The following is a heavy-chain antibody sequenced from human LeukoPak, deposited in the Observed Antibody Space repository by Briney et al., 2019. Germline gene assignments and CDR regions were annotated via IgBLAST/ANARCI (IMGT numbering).Heavy chain of an antibody. D-gene: IGHD3-3*01. J-gene: IGHJ4*02. CDR3: ARDLKWSGYSSAGGIDY. CDR1: GYTFTSYG. CDR2: ISGYNGNT. Sequence: ASVRVSCKASGYTFTSYGISWVRQAPGQGLEWVGWISGYNGNTNYAQKLQGRVNMTTDISTSTAYMELRSLRSDDTAVYYCARDLKWSGYSSAGGIDYWGQGTLVTVSS. V-gene: IGHV1-18*01.